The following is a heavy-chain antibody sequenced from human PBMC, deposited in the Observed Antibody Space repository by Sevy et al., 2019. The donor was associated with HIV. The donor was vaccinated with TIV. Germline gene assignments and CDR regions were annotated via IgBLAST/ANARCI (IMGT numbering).Heavy chain of an antibody. V-gene: IGHV3-30*18. D-gene: IGHD6-19*01. CDR3: AKRGNGWYELDY. CDR1: GFTFSNYG. CDR2: ILFDGSKT. J-gene: IGHJ4*02. Sequence: GGSLRLSCAATGFTFSNYGMHWVRQAPGKGLEWVAVILFDGSKTYYADSVKGRFTISRDNSKNTVFLQMNSLRAEDTAVYYCAKRGNGWYELDYWGRGTLVTVSS.